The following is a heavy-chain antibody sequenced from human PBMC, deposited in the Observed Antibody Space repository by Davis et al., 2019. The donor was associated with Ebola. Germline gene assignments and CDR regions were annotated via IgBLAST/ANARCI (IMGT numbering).Heavy chain of an antibody. CDR3: ARERRWLQLIKNWYFDL. J-gene: IGHJ2*01. CDR1: GFTFSNAW. V-gene: IGHV3-15*01. D-gene: IGHD5-24*01. CDR2: IKSKTDGGTT. Sequence: GGSLRLSCAASGFTFSNAWMSWVRQAPGKGLEWVGRIKSKTDGGTTDYAAPVKGRFTISRDDSKNTLYLQMNSLRAEDTAVYYCARERRWLQLIKNWYFDLWGRGTLVTVSS.